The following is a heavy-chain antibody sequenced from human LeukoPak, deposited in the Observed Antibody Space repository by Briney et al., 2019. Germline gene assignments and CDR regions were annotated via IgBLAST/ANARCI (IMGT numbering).Heavy chain of an antibody. J-gene: IGHJ4*02. CDR2: ISYDGSNK. CDR3: AKGSSADY. D-gene: IGHD3-22*01. V-gene: IGHV3-30*18. Sequence: GALRLSCAASGFTFSSYGMHWVRQAPGKGLEWVAVISYDGSNKCYADSVKGRFTISRDNSKNTLYLQMNSLRAEDTAVYYCAKGSSADYWGQGTLVTVSS. CDR1: GFTFSSYG.